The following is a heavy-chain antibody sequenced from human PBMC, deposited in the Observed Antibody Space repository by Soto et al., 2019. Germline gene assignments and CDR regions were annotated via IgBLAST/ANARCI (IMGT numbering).Heavy chain of an antibody. Sequence: GGSLRLSCVASGFDFSDFHISWVRQAPGKGLEWISYISSSLGHTDYAESVKGRFTIYRDNAKSSVFLEMSDLRSDDTAVYYCAANWNFGLNFWGQGTLVTVSS. J-gene: IGHJ4*02. V-gene: IGHV3-11*03. CDR3: AANWNFGLNF. D-gene: IGHD1-1*01. CDR1: GFDFSDFH. CDR2: ISSSLGHT.